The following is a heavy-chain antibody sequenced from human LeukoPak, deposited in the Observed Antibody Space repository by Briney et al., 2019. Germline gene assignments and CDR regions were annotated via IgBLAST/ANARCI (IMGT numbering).Heavy chain of an antibody. CDR3: ARGGGLDV. J-gene: IGHJ6*02. D-gene: IGHD3-16*01. CDR1: GFTFSSYW. CDR2: TDHNGNVN. Sequence: GGSLRLSCAASGFTFSSYWMNWARQAPGKGLEWVASTDHNGNVNYYVDSVKGRFTISRDNAKNSLYLQMSNLRAEDTAVYFCARGGGLDVWGQGATVTVSS. V-gene: IGHV3-7*03.